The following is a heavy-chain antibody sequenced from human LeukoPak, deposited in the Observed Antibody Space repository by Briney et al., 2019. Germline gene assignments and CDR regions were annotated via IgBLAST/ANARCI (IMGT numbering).Heavy chain of an antibody. CDR3: ASISSHFLRPPYFAY. CDR2: FDPEDGET. CDR1: GHTLTELS. Sequence: GASVKVSCKASGHTLTELSMHWVRQAPGKGLEWMGGFDPEDGETIYAQKFQGRVTMTEDTSTDTAYMELSSLRSEDTAVYYCASISSHFLRPPYFAYWGQGTLVTVSS. V-gene: IGHV1-24*01. J-gene: IGHJ4*02. D-gene: IGHD2/OR15-2a*01.